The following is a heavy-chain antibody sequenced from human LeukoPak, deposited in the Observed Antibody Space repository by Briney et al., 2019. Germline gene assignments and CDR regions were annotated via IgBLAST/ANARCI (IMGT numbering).Heavy chain of an antibody. D-gene: IGHD2-21*01. V-gene: IGHV3-7*03. CDR3: ARDVYPTGPSDS. Sequence: GGSLRLSCAASGFTFSNYWMSWVRQAPGKGLEWVANIKQDGSDKYYVDSVKGRFTISRDNAKNSLYLQMNSLRAEDTAVYYCARDVYPTGPSDSWGQGTLVSVSS. CDR2: IKQDGSDK. J-gene: IGHJ4*02. CDR1: GFTFSNYW.